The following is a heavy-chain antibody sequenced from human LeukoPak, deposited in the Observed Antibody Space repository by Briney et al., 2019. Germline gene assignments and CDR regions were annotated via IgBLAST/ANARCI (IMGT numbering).Heavy chain of an antibody. J-gene: IGHJ3*02. CDR3: AKEGRYCSSTSCYRSAFDI. D-gene: IGHD2-2*01. CDR1: GFTFSSYA. Sequence: PGGSLRLSCAASGFTFSSYAMSWVRQAPGKGLEWVSAISGSGGSTYYADSVKGRFTISRDNSKNTLYLQMNSLRAEDTAVYYCAKEGRYCSSTSCYRSAFDIWGQGTMVTVSS. CDR2: ISGSGGST. V-gene: IGHV3-23*01.